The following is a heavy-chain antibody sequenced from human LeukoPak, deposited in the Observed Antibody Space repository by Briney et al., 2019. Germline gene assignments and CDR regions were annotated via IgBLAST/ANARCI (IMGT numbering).Heavy chain of an antibody. CDR3: AGDGVLLTNLVARPFHP. D-gene: IGHD1-14*01. V-gene: IGHV4-4*07. CDR2: IFTTGST. Sequence: SETLSLTCTVSGHSMWKSYWRWLRQPAGKGLEWVGRIFTTGSTNYNPPRKSRVTMSVDTSKNQFPLKMTSVTAADTAVYYCAGDGVLLTNLVARPFHPWGQGTLVTVSS. J-gene: IGHJ1*01. CDR1: GHSMWKSY.